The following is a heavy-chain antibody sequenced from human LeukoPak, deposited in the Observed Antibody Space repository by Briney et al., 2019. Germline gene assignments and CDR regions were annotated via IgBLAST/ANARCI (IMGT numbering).Heavy chain of an antibody. CDR2: INHSGST. CDR3: ARGTALLWFGELRGTWFDP. J-gene: IGHJ5*02. CDR1: GGSFSGYY. Sequence: PSETLSLTCAVYGGSFSGYYWSWIRQPPGKGLEWIGEINHSGSTNYNPSLKSRVTISVDTSKNQFSLKLSSVTAADTAVYYCARGTALLWFGELRGTWFDPWAREPWSPSPQ. D-gene: IGHD3-10*01. V-gene: IGHV4-34*01.